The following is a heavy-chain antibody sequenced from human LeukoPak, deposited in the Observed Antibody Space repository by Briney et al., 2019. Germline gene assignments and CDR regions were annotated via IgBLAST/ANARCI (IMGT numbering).Heavy chain of an antibody. Sequence: ASVKVSCKASGCTFTGYYMHWVRQAPGQGLEWMGWINPNSGGTNYAQTFQGRVTMTRDTSISTAYMELGRLRSDDTAVYYCARGPHYGSGSYYDYWGQGTLATVSS. D-gene: IGHD3-10*01. J-gene: IGHJ4*02. CDR1: GCTFTGYY. CDR2: INPNSGGT. CDR3: ARGPHYGSGSYYDY. V-gene: IGHV1-2*02.